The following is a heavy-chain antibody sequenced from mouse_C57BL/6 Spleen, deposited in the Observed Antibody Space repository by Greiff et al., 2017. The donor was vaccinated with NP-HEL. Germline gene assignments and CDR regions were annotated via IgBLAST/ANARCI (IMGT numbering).Heavy chain of an antibody. CDR2: IHPNSGST. CDR3: ARSAYYYGSSYWYFDV. J-gene: IGHJ1*03. CDR1: GYTFTSYW. D-gene: IGHD1-1*01. V-gene: IGHV1-64*01. Sequence: QVQLKQPGAELVKPGASVKLSCKASGYTFTSYWMHWVKQRPGQGLEWIGMIHPNSGSTNYNEKVKSKATLTVDKSSSTAYMQLSSLTSEDSAVYYCARSAYYYGSSYWYFDVWGTGTTVTVSS.